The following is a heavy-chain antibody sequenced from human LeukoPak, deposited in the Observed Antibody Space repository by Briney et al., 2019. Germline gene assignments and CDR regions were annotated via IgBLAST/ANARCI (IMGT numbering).Heavy chain of an antibody. V-gene: IGHV3-48*01. CDR1: GFTFSTYN. CDR3: ARVATLNYYYMDV. J-gene: IGHJ6*03. Sequence: GGSLRLSCAASGFTFSTYNMNWVRQAPGKGLEWVSYISTGTSTIYYADSVKGRFTISRDNAKNSLYLQMNSLRAEDTAVYYRARVATLNYYYMDVWGKGTTVTVSS. D-gene: IGHD4-17*01. CDR2: ISTGTSTI.